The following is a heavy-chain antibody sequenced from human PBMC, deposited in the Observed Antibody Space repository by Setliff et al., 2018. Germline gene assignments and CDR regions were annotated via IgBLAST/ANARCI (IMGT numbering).Heavy chain of an antibody. V-gene: IGHV5-51*01. CDR1: GYSFSISW. CDR2: IYPGDPQI. Sequence: GESLKISCKDSGYSFSISWIGWVRRMPGKGLDWMGIIYPGDPQIRYSPSFEAQITFSVDKSITTAYLQWSSLKASDTAIYYCARHRVGNSGYAIPILDFWGQGALVTVSS. D-gene: IGHD5-12*01. J-gene: IGHJ4*02. CDR3: ARHRVGNSGYAIPILDF.